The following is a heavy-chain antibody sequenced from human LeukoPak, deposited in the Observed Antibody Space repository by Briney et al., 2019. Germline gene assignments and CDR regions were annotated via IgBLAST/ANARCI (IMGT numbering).Heavy chain of an antibody. D-gene: IGHD6-13*01. CDR1: GFTFSSYE. CDR2: ISSSGSTI. Sequence: PGGSLRLSCAASGFTFSSYEMNWVRQAPGKGLEWVSYISSSGSTIYYADSVKGRFTISRDNAKNSLYLQMNSLRAEDTAVYYCARVGSGSSWFPTYYFDYWGQGTLVTVSS. J-gene: IGHJ4*02. V-gene: IGHV3-48*03. CDR3: ARVGSGSSWFPTYYFDY.